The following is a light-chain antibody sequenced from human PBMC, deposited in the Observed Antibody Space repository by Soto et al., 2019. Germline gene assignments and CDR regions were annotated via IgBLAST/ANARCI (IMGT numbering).Light chain of an antibody. CDR1: SSDVGGYNY. J-gene: IGLJ1*01. Sequence: QSALTQPASVSGSPGQSITISCTGTSSDVGGYNYVSWYQQHPGKAPKLIIYEVSNRPSGVSNRFSGSKSDNTASLTISGLQAEDEADYYCSSYTSSNPYVFGTGTKLPVL. CDR3: SSYTSSNPYV. CDR2: EVS. V-gene: IGLV2-14*01.